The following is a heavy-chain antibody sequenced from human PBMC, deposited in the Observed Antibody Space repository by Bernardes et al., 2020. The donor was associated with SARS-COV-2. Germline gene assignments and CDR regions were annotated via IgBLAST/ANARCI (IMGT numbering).Heavy chain of an antibody. V-gene: IGHV3-7*01. J-gene: IGHJ5*02. CDR3: ARGDGFLEWFNNWFDP. CDR2: IKEDGSEK. D-gene: IGHD3-3*01. Sequence: GGSLRLSCAASGFSFSKYWMSWVRQAPGKGLECVANIKEDGSEKYYVDSVKGRFTISRDNAKNSLYLQMNSLRAEDTAVYYCARGDGFLEWFNNWFDPWGQGTLVTVSS. CDR1: GFSFSKYW.